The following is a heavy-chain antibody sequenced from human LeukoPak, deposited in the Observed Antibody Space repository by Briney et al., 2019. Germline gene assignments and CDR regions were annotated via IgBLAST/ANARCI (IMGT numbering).Heavy chain of an antibody. CDR3: AREWYSSSWPPSYYFDY. CDR2: ISGSGINT. J-gene: IGHJ4*02. Sequence: PGGSLRLSCEASGFTFSNYAMNWVRQTPGKGLEWVSGISGSGINTYYADSVKGRFTISRDNSKNTLYLQMNSLRAEDTAVYYCAREWYSSSWPPSYYFDYWGQGTLVTVSS. D-gene: IGHD6-13*01. V-gene: IGHV3-23*01. CDR1: GFTFSNYA.